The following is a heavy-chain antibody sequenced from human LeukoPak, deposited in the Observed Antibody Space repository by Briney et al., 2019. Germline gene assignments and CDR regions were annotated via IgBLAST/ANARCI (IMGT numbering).Heavy chain of an antibody. D-gene: IGHD3-10*01. CDR3: ASLLGYGSGSYGGYFDY. Sequence: PSETLSLTCTVSGGSISSSSYYWGWIRQPPGKGLEWVSVIYSGGSTYYADSVKGRFTISRDNSKNTLYLQMNSLRAEDTAVYYCASLLGYGSGSYGGYFDYWGQGTLVTVSS. J-gene: IGHJ4*02. CDR1: GGSISSSSYY. V-gene: IGHV3-66*01. CDR2: IYSGGST.